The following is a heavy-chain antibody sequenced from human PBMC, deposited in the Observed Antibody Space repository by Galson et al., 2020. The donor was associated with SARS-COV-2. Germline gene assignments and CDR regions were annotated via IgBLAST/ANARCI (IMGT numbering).Heavy chain of an antibody. J-gene: IGHJ5*02. CDR1: GFTFSSYA. CDR2: ISYDGSNK. Sequence: TGGSLRLSCAASGFTFSSYAMHWVRQAPGKGLEWVAVISYDGSNKYYADSVKGRFTISRDNSKNTLYLQMNSLRAEDTAVYYCAKSYSGSYFNWFDPWGQGTLVTVSS. V-gene: IGHV3-30-3*02. CDR3: AKSYSGSYFNWFDP. D-gene: IGHD1-26*01.